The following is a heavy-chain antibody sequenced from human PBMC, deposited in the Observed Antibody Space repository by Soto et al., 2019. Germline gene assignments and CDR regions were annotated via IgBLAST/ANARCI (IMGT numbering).Heavy chain of an antibody. J-gene: IGHJ6*02. Sequence: SQTLSLTCAISGDSVSSNSAAWNWIRQSPSRGLEWLGRTYYRSKWYNDYAVSVKSRITINPDTSKNQFSLQLNSVTPEDTAVYYCARDRDIAVAGTPFYYYYGMDVWGQGTTVTVS. CDR3: ARDRDIAVAGTPFYYYYGMDV. CDR1: GDSVSSNSAA. CDR2: TYYRSKWYN. D-gene: IGHD6-19*01. V-gene: IGHV6-1*01.